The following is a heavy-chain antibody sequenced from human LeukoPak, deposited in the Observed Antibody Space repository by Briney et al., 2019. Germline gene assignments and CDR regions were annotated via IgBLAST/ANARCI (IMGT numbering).Heavy chain of an antibody. D-gene: IGHD3-10*01. CDR1: GFTFSSYG. Sequence: GGSLRLSCAASGFTFSSYGMHWVRQAPGKGLEWVAVISYDGSNKYYADSVKDRFTISRDNSKNTLYLQMNSLRAEDTAVYYCAKDQDYYGSGSLDHWGQGTLVTVSS. CDR2: ISYDGSNK. J-gene: IGHJ4*02. V-gene: IGHV3-30*18. CDR3: AKDQDYYGSGSLDH.